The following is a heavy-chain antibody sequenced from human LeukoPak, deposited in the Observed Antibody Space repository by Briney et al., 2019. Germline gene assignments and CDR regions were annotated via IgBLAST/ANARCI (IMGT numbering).Heavy chain of an antibody. CDR3: ARDFLNAIDI. J-gene: IGHJ3*02. CDR2: ISSSSTYI. V-gene: IGHV3-21*01. Sequence: GGSLRLSCAASGFTFSSSTMTWVRQSPGKGLEWVSSISSSSTYIYYADSVRGRFIISRDNAKNSLYLQMNSLRAEDTAVFYCARDFLNAIDIWGQGTMVTVSS. D-gene: IGHD2/OR15-2a*01. CDR1: GFTFSSST.